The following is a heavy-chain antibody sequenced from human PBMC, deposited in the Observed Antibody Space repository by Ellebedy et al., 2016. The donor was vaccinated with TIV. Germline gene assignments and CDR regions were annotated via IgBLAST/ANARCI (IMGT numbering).Heavy chain of an antibody. J-gene: IGHJ6*02. D-gene: IGHD2-2*01. V-gene: IGHV3-53*01. Sequence: GESLKISCAASGFTVSPNYMSWVRQAPGKGLEWVSVIYTGGTTLYADSVKGRFTISRDNANNSLYLHMNNLTADDTGIYYCAREVAPLHYYGMDVWGQGTTVTVS. CDR1: GFTVSPNY. CDR2: IYTGGTT. CDR3: AREVAPLHYYGMDV.